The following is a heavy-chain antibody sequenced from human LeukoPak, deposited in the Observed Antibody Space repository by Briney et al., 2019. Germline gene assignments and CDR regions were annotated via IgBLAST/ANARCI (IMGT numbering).Heavy chain of an antibody. CDR1: GDSLSAYY. J-gene: IGHJ6*02. V-gene: IGHV4-59*01. CDR3: ARVTTVTGPGSFDV. D-gene: IGHD4-17*01. Sequence: PSGTLSLTCTVSGDSLSAYYWTWVRQPPGKGLEWIGYIFFTGRTTYNPSLKSRISMSVDTSKNEFSLQLSSVTAADTAVYYCARVTTVTGPGSFDVWGHGTTVTVSS. CDR2: IFFTGRT.